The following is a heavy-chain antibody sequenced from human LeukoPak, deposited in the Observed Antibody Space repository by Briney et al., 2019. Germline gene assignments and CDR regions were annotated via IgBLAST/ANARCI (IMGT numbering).Heavy chain of an antibody. Sequence: QPGRSLRLSCAASGFTFSSYGMHWVRQAPGKGLEWVAVIWYDGSNKYYADSVKGRFTISRDNSKNTLYLQMNSLRAEDTAVYYCAKDRGSGITIFGVVITGIDYWGQGTLVTVSS. CDR1: GFTFSSYG. CDR2: IWYDGSNK. J-gene: IGHJ4*02. D-gene: IGHD3-3*01. CDR3: AKDRGSGITIFGVVITGIDY. V-gene: IGHV3-33*06.